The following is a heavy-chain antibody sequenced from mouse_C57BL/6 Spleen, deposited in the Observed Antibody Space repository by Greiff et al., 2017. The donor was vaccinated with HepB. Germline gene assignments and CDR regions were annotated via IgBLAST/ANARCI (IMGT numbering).Heavy chain of an antibody. Sequence: EVKVVESGGGLVKPGGSLKLSCAASGFTFSSYAMSWVRQTPEKRLEWVATISDGGSYTYYPDNVKGRFTISRDNAKNNLYLQMSHLKSEDTAMYYCARDRGRAYWYFDVWGTGTTVTVSS. D-gene: IGHD3-1*01. CDR1: GFTFSSYA. V-gene: IGHV5-4*01. CDR3: ARDRGRAYWYFDV. CDR2: ISDGGSYT. J-gene: IGHJ1*03.